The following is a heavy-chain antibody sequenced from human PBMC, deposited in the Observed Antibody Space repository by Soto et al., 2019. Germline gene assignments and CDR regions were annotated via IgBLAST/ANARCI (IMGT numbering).Heavy chain of an antibody. Sequence: EVKLLDSGGGLVQPGGSLRLSCAASGFTFSSYVIHWVRQAPGKGLEWVAAISGSADRTYYADSVKGRFSISRDNSKNTIYLQMNSLRAEDTAIYYCAKVRIESYMRSAFHIWGQGTMVTVSS. CDR3: AKVRIESYMRSAFHI. J-gene: IGHJ3*02. D-gene: IGHD2-15*01. V-gene: IGHV3-23*01. CDR2: ISGSADRT. CDR1: GFTFSSYV.